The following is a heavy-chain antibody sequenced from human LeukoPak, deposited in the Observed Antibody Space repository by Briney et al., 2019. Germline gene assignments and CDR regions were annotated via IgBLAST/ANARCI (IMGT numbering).Heavy chain of an antibody. CDR2: VSGSGGST. J-gene: IGHJ4*02. D-gene: IGHD5-18*01. CDR1: GFTFSSYS. Sequence: QPGGSLRLSCAASGFTFSSYSMNWVRQAPGKGLEWVSAVSGSGGSTYYANSVKGRFTISRDNSKNTLYLQLNSLRVEDTAVYYCAKAQFTALVPRYYFDYWGQGTLVTVSS. CDR3: AKAQFTALVPRYYFDY. V-gene: IGHV3-23*01.